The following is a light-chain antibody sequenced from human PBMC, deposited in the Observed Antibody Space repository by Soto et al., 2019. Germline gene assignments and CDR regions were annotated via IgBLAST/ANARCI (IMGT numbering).Light chain of an antibody. CDR2: EVR. Sequence: QSVLTQPASVSGSPGQSITISCAGTMRDIGAYNLVSWYQQHPGKAPRLIFYEVRNRPSGITLRFSASKSGNAASLTISGLQAEAEAHYYCSSFPSRSTLIFGGGTTLTVL. J-gene: IGLJ2*01. CDR3: SSFPSRSTLI. V-gene: IGLV2-14*01. CDR1: MRDIGAYNL.